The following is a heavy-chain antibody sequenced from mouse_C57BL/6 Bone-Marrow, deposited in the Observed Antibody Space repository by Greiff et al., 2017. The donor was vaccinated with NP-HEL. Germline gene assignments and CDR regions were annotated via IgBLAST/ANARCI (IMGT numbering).Heavy chain of an antibody. CDR2: INPGSGGT. CDR3: ARSLLRYPAWFAY. V-gene: IGHV1-54*01. J-gene: IGHJ3*01. CDR1: GYAFTNYL. Sequence: QVQLQQPGAELVRPGTSVKVSCKASGYAFTNYLIEWVKQRPGQGLEWIGVINPGSGGTNYNEKFKGKATLTADKSSSTAYMQLSSLTSEDSAVYFCARSLLRYPAWFAYWGQGTLVTVSA. D-gene: IGHD1-1*01.